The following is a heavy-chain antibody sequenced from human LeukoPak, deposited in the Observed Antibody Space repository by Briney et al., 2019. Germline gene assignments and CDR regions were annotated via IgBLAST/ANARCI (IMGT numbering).Heavy chain of an antibody. Sequence: PGGSLSLSCAASGFTFSNYWMTWTRQTPGKGLEWVANIKPDGSDKYYVDSVKGRFTISRVNAKNSLYLQMNSLRAEDTAVYYCARDTGGGYSCYDCWSQGTLVTVSS. J-gene: IGHJ4*02. V-gene: IGHV3-7*01. D-gene: IGHD5-18*01. CDR3: ARDTGGGYSCYDC. CDR2: IKPDGSDK. CDR1: GFTFSNYW.